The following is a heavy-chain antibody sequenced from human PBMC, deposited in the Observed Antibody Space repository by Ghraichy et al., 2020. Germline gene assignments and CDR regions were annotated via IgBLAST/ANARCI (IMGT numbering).Heavy chain of an antibody. D-gene: IGHD3-3*01. CDR2: ISGSAGTT. Sequence: GGSLRLSCAASGFTFSNYAMTWVRQVPGKGLEWVSAISGSAGTTYYADSVKGRFTISRDNSKNTLYLQMHSLRAEDSAIYYCAKGRLEWLYSFDYWGLGTMVTVSS. CDR3: AKGRLEWLYSFDY. CDR1: GFTFSNYA. J-gene: IGHJ4*02. V-gene: IGHV3-23*01.